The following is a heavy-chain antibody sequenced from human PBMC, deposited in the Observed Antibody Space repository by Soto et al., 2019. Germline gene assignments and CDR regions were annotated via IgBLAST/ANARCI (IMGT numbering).Heavy chain of an antibody. D-gene: IGHD3-10*01. CDR1: GGSISSSSYY. Sequence: SETLSLTCSVSGGSISSSSYYWAWIRQAPGKGLEWIGSINYSGKTYYNPSLKSRVTISVDTSKNWFSLKLSSVTAADTAVYYCARSRLWFGPPGWFAPWGQGTLVTVSS. J-gene: IGHJ5*02. CDR3: ARSRLWFGPPGWFAP. V-gene: IGHV4-39*07. CDR2: INYSGKT.